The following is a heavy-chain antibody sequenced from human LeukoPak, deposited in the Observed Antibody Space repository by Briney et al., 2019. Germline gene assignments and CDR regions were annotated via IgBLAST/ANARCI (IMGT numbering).Heavy chain of an antibody. J-gene: IGHJ4*02. CDR3: ARDNVGSSFDY. CDR1: GFTFSDYW. V-gene: IGHV3-7*01. D-gene: IGHD6-13*01. Sequence: QPGGSLRLSCAASGFTFSDYWMSWVRQAPGKGLEWVANIKQDGSEKYYVDSVKGRFTISRDNAKNSLYLQMNSLRAEDTAVYYCARDNVGSSFDYWGQGTLVTVSS. CDR2: IKQDGSEK.